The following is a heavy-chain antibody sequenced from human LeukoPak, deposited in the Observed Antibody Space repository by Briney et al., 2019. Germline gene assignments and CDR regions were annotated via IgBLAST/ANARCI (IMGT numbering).Heavy chain of an antibody. J-gene: IGHJ3*02. CDR2: INPSGGST. CDR1: GYTFTSYY. CDR3: AIMGTYYDIAI. D-gene: IGHD3-9*01. Sequence: ASVKVSCKASGYTFTSYYMHWVRQAPGQGLEWMGIINPSGGSTSYAQKFQGRVTMTRDMSTSTVYMELSSLRSEDTAVYYCAIMGTYYDIAIWGQGTMVTVSS. V-gene: IGHV1-46*01.